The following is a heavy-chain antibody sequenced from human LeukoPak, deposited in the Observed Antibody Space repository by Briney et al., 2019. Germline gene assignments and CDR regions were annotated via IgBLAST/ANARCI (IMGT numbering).Heavy chain of an antibody. V-gene: IGHV4-59*08. J-gene: IGHJ4*02. D-gene: IGHD7-27*01. CDR2: IYYSGST. CDR1: GGSISSYY. Sequence: SETLSLTCTVSGGSISSYYWSWIRQPPGKGLEWIGYIYYSGSTNYNPSLKSRVTISVDTSKNQFSLKLSSVTAADTAVYYCARAGAPHGIFDYWGQGTLVTVSS. CDR3: ARAGAPHGIFDY.